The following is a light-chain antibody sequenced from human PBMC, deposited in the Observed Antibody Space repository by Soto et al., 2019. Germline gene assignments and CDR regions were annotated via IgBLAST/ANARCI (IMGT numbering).Light chain of an antibody. V-gene: IGKV1-5*03. CDR3: QQYNSYPLA. Sequence: DIQMTQSPSTLSASVGDRVTITCRASQSISSWLAWYQQKPGKAPKPLIYKASSLESGVPSRFSGSGSGTEFTLTISSXQPDDFATYYCQQYNSYPLAFGQGTKVDIK. J-gene: IGKJ1*01. CDR1: QSISSW. CDR2: KAS.